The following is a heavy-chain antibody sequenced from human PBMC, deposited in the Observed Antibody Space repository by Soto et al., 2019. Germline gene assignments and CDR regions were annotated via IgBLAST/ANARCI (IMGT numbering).Heavy chain of an antibody. D-gene: IGHD1-26*01. CDR1: GFTFRSFG. Sequence: QVQLVESGGGVVQPGRSLRLSCTASGFTFRSFGMHWVRQAPGKGLEWVAVISYDEANEYYADSVKGRFTISRDNSKNTLYLQMNSLRTEDTAVYFCAKAGATWGAYYYGLDVWGQGTTVTVS. V-gene: IGHV3-30*18. CDR2: ISYDEANE. CDR3: AKAGATWGAYYYGLDV. J-gene: IGHJ6*02.